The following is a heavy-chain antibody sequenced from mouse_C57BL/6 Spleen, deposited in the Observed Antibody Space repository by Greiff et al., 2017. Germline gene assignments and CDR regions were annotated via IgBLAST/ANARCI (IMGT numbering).Heavy chain of an antibody. J-gene: IGHJ4*01. CDR1: GYAFSSYW. D-gene: IGHD4-1*01. V-gene: IGHV1-80*01. Sequence: VMLVESGAELVKPGASVKISCKASGYAFSSYWMNWVKQRPGKGLEWIGQIYPGDGDTNYNGKFKGKATLTADKSSSTAYMQLSSLTSEDSAVYFCARTGPHYYAMDYWGQGTSVTVSS. CDR3: ARTGPHYYAMDY. CDR2: IYPGDGDT.